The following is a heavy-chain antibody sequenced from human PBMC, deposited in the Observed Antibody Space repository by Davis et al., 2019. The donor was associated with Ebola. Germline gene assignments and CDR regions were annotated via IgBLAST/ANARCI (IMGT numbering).Heavy chain of an antibody. D-gene: IGHD1-1*01. CDR1: GYTFTSYG. V-gene: IGHV1-18*01. Sequence: ASVKVSCKASGYTFTSYGISWVRQAPGQGLEWMGWISAYNGNTNYAQKLQGRVTMTRDTSTSTVYMELSSLRSEDTAVYYCAADQLERGRPRRFDPWGQGTLVTVSS. CDR2: ISAYNGNT. CDR3: AADQLERGRPRRFDP. J-gene: IGHJ5*02.